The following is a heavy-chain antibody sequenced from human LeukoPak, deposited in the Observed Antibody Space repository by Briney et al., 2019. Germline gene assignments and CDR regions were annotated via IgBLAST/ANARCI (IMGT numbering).Heavy chain of an antibody. V-gene: IGHV3-23*01. CDR3: AKESPHFDY. Sequence: GGSLRLSCAASGFTFDGYAMSWVRQAPGKGLEWVSVISGSGGSTYYVDSVKGRFTISRDNSKNTLYLQMNRLRAEDTAVYYCAKESPHFDYWGQGTLVTVSS. CDR2: ISGSGGST. J-gene: IGHJ4*02. CDR1: GFTFDGYA.